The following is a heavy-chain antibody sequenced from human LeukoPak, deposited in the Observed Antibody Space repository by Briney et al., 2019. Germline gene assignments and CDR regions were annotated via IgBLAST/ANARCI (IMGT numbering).Heavy chain of an antibody. CDR1: GGSISSYY. CDR2: IYYSGST. Sequence: PSETLSLTCTVSGGSISSYYWSWIRQPPGKGLEWIGYIYYSGSTNYNPSLKSRVTISVDTSKNQFSLKLSSVTAADTAVYYCAREVIAAADYYFDYWGQGTLVTVSS. J-gene: IGHJ4*02. V-gene: IGHV4-59*12. D-gene: IGHD6-13*01. CDR3: AREVIAAADYYFDY.